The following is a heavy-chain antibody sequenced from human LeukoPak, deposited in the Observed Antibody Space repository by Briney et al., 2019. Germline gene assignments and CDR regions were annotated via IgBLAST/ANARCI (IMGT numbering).Heavy chain of an antibody. J-gene: IGHJ6*02. V-gene: IGHV1-24*01. Sequence: ASVKVSCKVSGYTLTELSMHWVRQAPGKGLEWMGGFDPEDGETIYAQKFQGRVTKTEDTSTDTAYMELSSLRSEDTAVYYCATGVVAATFFRNYYYGMDVWGQGTTVTVSS. CDR2: FDPEDGET. CDR3: ATGVVAATFFRNYYYGMDV. CDR1: GYTLTELS. D-gene: IGHD2-15*01.